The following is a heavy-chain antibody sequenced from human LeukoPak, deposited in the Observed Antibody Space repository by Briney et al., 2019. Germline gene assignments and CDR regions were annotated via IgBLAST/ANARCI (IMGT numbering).Heavy chain of an antibody. CDR2: IYSGGNT. Sequence: GGSLRLSCAASGFTVSSNYMSWVRQAPGKGLEWVSVIYSGGNTYYADSVQGRFNMSRENPKNTLYLQMNSLRAEDTAVYYCARAHDRGYYYGFDYWGQGTLVTVSS. D-gene: IGHD3-22*01. J-gene: IGHJ4*02. CDR3: ARAHDRGYYYGFDY. V-gene: IGHV3-66*01. CDR1: GFTVSSNY.